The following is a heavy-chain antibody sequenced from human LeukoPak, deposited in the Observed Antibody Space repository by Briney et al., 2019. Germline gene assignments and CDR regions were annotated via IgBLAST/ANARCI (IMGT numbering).Heavy chain of an antibody. CDR2: INPSGGST. CDR3: ARGIWNDVTENNWFDP. Sequence: ASVKVSCKASGYTFTSYYMHWVRQAPGQGLEWMGIINPSGGSTSYAQKFQGRVTMTRDTSTSTVYMELSSLRSEDTAVHYCARGIWNDVTENNWFDPWGQGTLVTVSS. J-gene: IGHJ5*02. CDR1: GYTFTSYY. V-gene: IGHV1-46*01. D-gene: IGHD1-1*01.